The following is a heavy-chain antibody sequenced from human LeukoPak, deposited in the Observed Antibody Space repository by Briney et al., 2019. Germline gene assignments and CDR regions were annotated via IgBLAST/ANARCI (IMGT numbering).Heavy chain of an antibody. CDR3: ARDLIPAAGLYRYYYYGMDV. CDR2: VSDTGTSI. D-gene: IGHD6-13*01. V-gene: IGHV3-48*03. J-gene: IGHJ6*02. Sequence: GGSLRLSCAASGFSFSSYEMNWVRQAPGKGLEWVSYVSDTGTSIYYADSVKGRFTISRDNAKNPLYLQMNSLRAEDTAVYYCARDLIPAAGLYRYYYYGMDVWGQGTTVTVSS. CDR1: GFSFSSYE.